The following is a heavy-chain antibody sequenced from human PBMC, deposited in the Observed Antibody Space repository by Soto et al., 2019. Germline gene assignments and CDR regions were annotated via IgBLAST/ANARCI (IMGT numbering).Heavy chain of an antibody. Sequence: SVKVSCKASGGTFSSYAISWVRQAPGQGLEWMGGIIPIFGTANYAQKFQGRVTITADESTSTAYMELSSLRSEDTAVYYCARDIVLVPAAILYNYYYGIDVGGQGTTVTVSS. CDR1: GGTFSSYA. J-gene: IGHJ6*02. CDR3: ARDIVLVPAAILYNYYYGIDV. D-gene: IGHD2-2*01. V-gene: IGHV1-69*13. CDR2: IIPIFGTA.